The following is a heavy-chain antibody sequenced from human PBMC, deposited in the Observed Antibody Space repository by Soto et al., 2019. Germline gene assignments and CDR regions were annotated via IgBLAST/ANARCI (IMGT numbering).Heavy chain of an antibody. D-gene: IGHD3-3*01. CDR2: INPDGTLK. J-gene: IGHJ4*02. V-gene: IGHV3-7*03. CDR1: GFALSGYW. Sequence: PGGSLRLSCAASGFALSGYWMTWVRQAPGKGLEWVASINPDGTLKYYVDSVKGRFTISRDNADNSLFLQMISLRVEDTAVYYCARVITIFGVVTPDRPNYFDYWGQGTLVTVSS. CDR3: ARVITIFGVVTPDRPNYFDY.